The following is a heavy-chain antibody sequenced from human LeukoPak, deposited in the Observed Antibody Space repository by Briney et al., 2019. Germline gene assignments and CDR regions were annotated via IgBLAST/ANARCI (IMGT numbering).Heavy chain of an antibody. D-gene: IGHD5-18*01. V-gene: IGHV4-59*01. CDR1: GGSISSYY. CDR2: IYYSGST. J-gene: IGHJ4*02. CDR3: ARGPPGGQLWLRSGDYFDY. Sequence: SETLSLTCTVSGGSISSYYWSWIRQPPGKGLEWIGYIYYSGSTNYNPSLKSRVTISVDTSKNQFSLKLSSVTAADTAVYYCARGPPGGQLWLRSGDYFDYWGQGTLVTVSS.